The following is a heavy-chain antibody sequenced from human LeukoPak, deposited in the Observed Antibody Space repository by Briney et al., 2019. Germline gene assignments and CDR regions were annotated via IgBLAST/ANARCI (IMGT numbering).Heavy chain of an antibody. D-gene: IGHD4-17*01. J-gene: IGHJ5*02. CDR2: THYSGNT. Sequence: SETLSLTCTVSGGSVSSGSYHWSWIRQPPGQGLEWIGYTHYSGNTYYNPSLKSRVTISLDTSKKQFSLWLRSVTAADTAVYYCARVRGDYVNLFDPWGQGTLVTVSS. V-gene: IGHV4-61*01. CDR1: GGSVSSGSYH. CDR3: ARVRGDYVNLFDP.